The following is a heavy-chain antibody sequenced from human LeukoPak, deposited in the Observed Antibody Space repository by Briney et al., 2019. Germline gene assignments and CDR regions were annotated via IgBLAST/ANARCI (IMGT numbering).Heavy chain of an antibody. CDR3: ARTRRHYYGSGKNLTPWPAGLDV. CDR1: DGSFDDYY. D-gene: IGHD3-10*01. J-gene: IGHJ6*02. Sequence: SEPLSLTCTVSDGSFDDYYWTWIRQPPGKGLEWIGYSGSSKYNPSLKSRLTITVDTSKRHFSLTLSSVTAADTAVYYCARTRRHYYGSGKNLTPWPAGLDVWGQGTTVIVS. V-gene: IGHV4-59*01. CDR2: SGSS.